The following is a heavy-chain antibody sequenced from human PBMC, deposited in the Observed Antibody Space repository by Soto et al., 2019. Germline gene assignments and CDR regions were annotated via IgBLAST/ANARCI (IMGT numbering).Heavy chain of an antibody. Sequence: VQLVESGGGVVQPGRSLRLSCAASGFTLSNYRMHWVRQAPGKGLVWVSRIYSAGSTTNYADSVKGRFTISRDNAKNTMYLQMNSLRAEDTATYYCARDPGYSGHDWRFDSWGQGDLVTVSS. CDR3: ARDPGYSGHDWRFDS. CDR1: GFTLSNYR. J-gene: IGHJ4*02. CDR2: IYSAGSTT. D-gene: IGHD5-12*01. V-gene: IGHV3-74*01.